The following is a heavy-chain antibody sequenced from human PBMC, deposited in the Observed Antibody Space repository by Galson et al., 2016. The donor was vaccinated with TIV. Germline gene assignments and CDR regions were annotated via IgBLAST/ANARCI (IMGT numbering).Heavy chain of an antibody. CDR3: ARARRVARVVVAATGTAIDH. CDR2: IYYSGTT. CDR1: GGPISTGDYY. D-gene: IGHD2-15*01. V-gene: IGHV4-30-4*01. Sequence: TLSLTCKVSGGPISTGDYYWMWIRQPPGKGLEWVGSIYYSGTTYYNPSLMSRVIVSVDASKNQFSLKLSSVTAADTAVFYCARARRVARVVVAATGTAIDHWGRGTLVTVSS. J-gene: IGHJ4*02.